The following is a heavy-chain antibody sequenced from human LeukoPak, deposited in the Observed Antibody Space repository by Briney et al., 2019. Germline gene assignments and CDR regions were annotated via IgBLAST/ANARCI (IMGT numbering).Heavy chain of an antibody. CDR1: GFNFEDYT. Sequence: GGSLRLSCAASGFNFEDYTMHWVRQTPGKGLEWVSLINWDGGSTYYADSVKGRFTISRDNAKNSLYLQMNSLRAEDTAVYYCARLSTGYSSSWYDWGQGTMVTVSS. D-gene: IGHD6-13*01. CDR2: INWDGGST. V-gene: IGHV3-43*01. CDR3: ARLSTGYSSSWYD. J-gene: IGHJ3*01.